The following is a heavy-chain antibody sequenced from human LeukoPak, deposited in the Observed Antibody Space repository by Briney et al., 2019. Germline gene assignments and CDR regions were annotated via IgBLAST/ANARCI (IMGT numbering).Heavy chain of an antibody. Sequence: GASVKVSCKASGYTFTGYYMHWVRQAPGQGLEWMGWINPNSGGTNYAQKFQGRVTITTDESTSTAYMELSSLRSEDTAVYYCASRVELSSGWYSVDYWGQGTLVTVSS. CDR2: INPNSGGT. V-gene: IGHV1-2*02. CDR3: ASRVELSSGWYSVDY. CDR1: GYTFTGYY. J-gene: IGHJ4*02. D-gene: IGHD6-19*01.